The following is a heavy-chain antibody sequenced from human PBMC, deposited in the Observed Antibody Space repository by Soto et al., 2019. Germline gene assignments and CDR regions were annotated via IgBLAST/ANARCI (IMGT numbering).Heavy chain of an antibody. CDR1: GFTFSPYW. Sequence: EVQLVESGGGLVQPGGSLRLSCAASGFTFSPYWMSCVRQAPGKGLEWVAIIKDDGGDELYLEAVRGRFTISRDNAKKSLYLAMDSLRVEDTAVYYCAGGSGWISDTWGQGTLVTVSS. V-gene: IGHV3-7*05. CDR2: IKDDGGDE. J-gene: IGHJ5*02. D-gene: IGHD6-19*01. CDR3: AGGSGWISDT.